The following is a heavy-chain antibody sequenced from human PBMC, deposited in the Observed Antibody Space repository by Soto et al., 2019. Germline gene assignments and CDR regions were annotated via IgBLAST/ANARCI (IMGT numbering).Heavy chain of an antibody. CDR3: AKDLAAVAEDNY. Sequence: GGSLRLSCAASGFTFSSYGMHWVRQAPGKGLEWVAVISYDGSNKYYADSVKGRFTISRDNSKNTLYLQMNSLRAEDTAVYYCAKDLAAVAEDNYWGQGTLVTVSS. CDR1: GFTFSSYG. D-gene: IGHD6-19*01. CDR2: ISYDGSNK. V-gene: IGHV3-30*18. J-gene: IGHJ4*02.